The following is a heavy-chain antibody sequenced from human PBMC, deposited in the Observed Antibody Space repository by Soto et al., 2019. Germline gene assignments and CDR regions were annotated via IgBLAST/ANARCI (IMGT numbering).Heavy chain of an antibody. CDR2: ISGSGGNT. Sequence: GGSLRLSCAASGFTFSTHAMSWVRQAPGKGLEWVSLISGSGGNTNYADPVRGRFTISIDNSKKTVYLQMNSLGADDTAVYYCAKGKANAVFGVDTLFDYWGQGTLVTVSS. CDR3: AKGKANAVFGVDTLFDY. D-gene: IGHD3-3*01. V-gene: IGHV3-23*01. J-gene: IGHJ4*02. CDR1: GFTFSTHA.